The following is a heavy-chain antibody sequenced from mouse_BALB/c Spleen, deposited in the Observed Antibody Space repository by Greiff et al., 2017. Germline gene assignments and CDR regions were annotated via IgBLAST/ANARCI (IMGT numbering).Heavy chain of an antibody. CDR1: GFTFSSYA. D-gene: IGHD1-1*01. V-gene: IGHV5-6-5*01. CDR3: ARGQFITTVVRYFDV. J-gene: IGHJ1*01. Sequence: EVKLMESGGGLVKPGGSLKLSCAASGFTFSSYAMSWVRQTPEKRLEWVASNSSGGSTYYPDSVKGRFTISRDNARNILYLQMSSLRSEDTAMYYCARGQFITTVVRYFDVWGAGTTVTVSS. CDR2: NSSGGST.